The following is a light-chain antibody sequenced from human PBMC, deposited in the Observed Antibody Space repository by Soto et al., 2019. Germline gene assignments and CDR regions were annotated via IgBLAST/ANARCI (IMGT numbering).Light chain of an antibody. J-gene: IGKJ5*01. V-gene: IGKV3D-20*02. Sequence: EIVLTRSGGTMSLSPGERATLSCRASQSVSSSYLAWYQQKPGQAPRLLIYGASSRATGIPDRFSGSGSGTDFTLTISRLEPEDFAVYYCQQRSNWSITFGQGTRLEIK. CDR1: QSVSSSY. CDR2: GAS. CDR3: QQRSNWSIT.